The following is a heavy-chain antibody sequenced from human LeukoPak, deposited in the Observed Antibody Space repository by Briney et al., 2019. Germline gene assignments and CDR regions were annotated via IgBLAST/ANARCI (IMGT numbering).Heavy chain of an antibody. CDR1: GFTFSSYA. Sequence: GGSLRLSCSASGFTFSSYAMDWVRQAPGKGLEYVSTIGSNGGSTYYADSVKGRFTISRDESKNTLYLRMSSLRAEDTAVYYCVKEGDYGYYFDYWGQGTLVTVSS. J-gene: IGHJ4*02. D-gene: IGHD3-16*01. CDR3: VKEGDYGYYFDY. V-gene: IGHV3-64D*06. CDR2: IGSNGGST.